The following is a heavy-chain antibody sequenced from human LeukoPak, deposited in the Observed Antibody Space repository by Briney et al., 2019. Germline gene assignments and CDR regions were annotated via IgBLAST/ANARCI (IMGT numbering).Heavy chain of an antibody. Sequence: SETLSLTCTVSGGSISSSSYYWGWIRQPPGKGLEWIGSIYYIGSTYYNPSLKSRVTISVDTSKNQFSLKLSSVTAADTAVYYCARDSPMRNWFDPWGQGTLVTVSS. V-gene: IGHV4-39*07. CDR3: ARDSPMRNWFDP. J-gene: IGHJ5*02. CDR2: IYYIGST. CDR1: GGSISSSSYY.